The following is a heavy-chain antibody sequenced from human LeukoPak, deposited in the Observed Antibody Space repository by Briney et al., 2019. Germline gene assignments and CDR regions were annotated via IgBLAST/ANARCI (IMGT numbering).Heavy chain of an antibody. J-gene: IGHJ6*03. CDR1: GGTFSSYA. Sequence: ASVKVSCKASGGTFSSYAISWVRQAPGQGLEWMGGIIPIFGTANYAQKFQARVTITTDESTSTAYMELSGLRSEDTAVYYCARSERDCTNGVCPSTEYYYYYYYMDVWGKGTTVTVSS. CDR3: ARSERDCTNGVCPSTEYYYYYYYMDV. CDR2: IIPIFGTA. D-gene: IGHD2-8*01. V-gene: IGHV1-69*05.